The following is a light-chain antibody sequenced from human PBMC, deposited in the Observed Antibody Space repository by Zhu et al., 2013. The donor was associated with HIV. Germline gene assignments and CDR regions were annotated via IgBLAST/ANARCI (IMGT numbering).Light chain of an antibody. CDR2: EVT. Sequence: QSALTQPASVSGSPGQSITISCIGTSSDVGTYNYVSWYQHHPGKAPKLIIYEVTNRPSGVSNRFSGSKSGNTASLTISGLQAEDEGDYYCNSHRSGTTLVLFGGGTKVTVL. J-gene: IGLJ2*01. CDR3: NSHRSGTTLVL. CDR1: SSDVGTYNY. V-gene: IGLV2-14*01.